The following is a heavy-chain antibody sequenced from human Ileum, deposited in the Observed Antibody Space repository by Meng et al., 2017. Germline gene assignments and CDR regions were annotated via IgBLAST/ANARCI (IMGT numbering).Heavy chain of an antibody. J-gene: IGHJ4*02. Sequence: QVQLQVAGPGLVKPSETLSSTCAGLCGSVISSGYQWGWIRQPPGKGLEWIGYASTNYNPSLKSRVTISVDTSKNQFSLKLTSVTAADTAVYYCARDHWGSLDYWGQGVLVTVS. CDR3: ARDHWGSLDY. D-gene: IGHD7-27*01. CDR2: AST. V-gene: IGHV4-61*08. CDR1: CGSVISSGYQ.